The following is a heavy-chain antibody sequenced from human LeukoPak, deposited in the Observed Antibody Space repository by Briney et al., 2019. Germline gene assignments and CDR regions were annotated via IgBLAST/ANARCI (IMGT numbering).Heavy chain of an antibody. V-gene: IGHV4-39*07. CDR2: IYYSGST. CDR1: GGSISSSSYY. Sequence: SETLSLTCTVSGGSISSSSYYWGWIRQPPGKGLEWIGSIYYSGSTYYNPSLKSRVTISVDRSKNQFSLKLSSVTAADTAVYYCARGLTIFGVVTPYYFDYWGQGTLVTVSS. J-gene: IGHJ4*02. D-gene: IGHD3-3*01. CDR3: ARGLTIFGVVTPYYFDY.